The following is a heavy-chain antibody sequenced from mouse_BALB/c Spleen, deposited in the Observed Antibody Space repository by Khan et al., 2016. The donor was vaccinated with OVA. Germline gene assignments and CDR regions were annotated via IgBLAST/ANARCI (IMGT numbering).Heavy chain of an antibody. J-gene: IGHJ2*01. CDR3: GREAYRYDEYYFDY. CDR1: GFTFSSYV. Sequence: EVELVESGGGSVKPGGSLKLSCAVSGFTFSSYVMSWVRQTPEKRLEWVASISSCGSTYYPDSVKGRFTISSDNARNILYLQLISLRTEDMAMYYCGREAYRYDEYYFDYWGQGTTLTVSS. CDR2: ISSCGST. D-gene: IGHD2-14*01. V-gene: IGHV5-6-5*01.